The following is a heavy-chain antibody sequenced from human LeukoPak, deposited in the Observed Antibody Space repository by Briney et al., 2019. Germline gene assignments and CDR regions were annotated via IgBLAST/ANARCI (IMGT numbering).Heavy chain of an antibody. V-gene: IGHV3-21*01. J-gene: IGHJ6*03. CDR1: GFTFSSYS. CDR3: ARGPPRGKYYYMDV. Sequence: GGSLRLSCAASGFTFSSYSMNWVRQAPGKGLEWVSSISSSSSYIYYADSVKGRFTISRDDAKNSLYLQMNSLRAEDTAVYYCARGPPRGKYYYMDVWGKGTTVTVSS. D-gene: IGHD1-1*01. CDR2: ISSSSSYI.